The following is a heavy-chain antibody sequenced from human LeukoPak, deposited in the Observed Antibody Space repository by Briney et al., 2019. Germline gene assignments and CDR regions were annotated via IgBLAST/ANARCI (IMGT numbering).Heavy chain of an antibody. Sequence: ASVKVSCEASGYTFTGYYMHWVRQAPGQGLEWMGRISPNSGGTNYAQKFQGRVTMTRDTSISTAYMELSRLRSDDTAVYYCASESSGWSGFDPWGQGTLVTVSS. CDR2: ISPNSGGT. D-gene: IGHD6-19*01. CDR1: GYTFTGYY. J-gene: IGHJ5*02. V-gene: IGHV1-2*06. CDR3: ASESSGWSGFDP.